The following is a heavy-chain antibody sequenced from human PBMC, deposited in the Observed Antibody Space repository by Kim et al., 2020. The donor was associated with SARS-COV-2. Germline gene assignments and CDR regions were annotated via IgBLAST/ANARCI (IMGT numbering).Heavy chain of an antibody. Sequence: YAQKFQGRVTITADESTSTAYMELSSLRSEDTAVYYCARGDGDYASTFDYWGQGTLVTVSS. D-gene: IGHD4-17*01. J-gene: IGHJ4*02. CDR3: ARGDGDYASTFDY. V-gene: IGHV1-69*01.